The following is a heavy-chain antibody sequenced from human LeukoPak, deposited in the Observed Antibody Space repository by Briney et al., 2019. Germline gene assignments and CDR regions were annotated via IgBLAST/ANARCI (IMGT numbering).Heavy chain of an antibody. CDR2: ISSRFDL. CDR3: ARSLSGFITDPFFDQ. D-gene: IGHD5-12*01. Sequence: TGGSLRLSCVVSGFSFSTFEMYSVRQAPGKGLEWVSYISSRFDLHYADSVKGRFTISRDNARNSLYLQMNSLRAEDTAVYYCARSLSGFITDPFFDQWGQGALVTVSS. J-gene: IGHJ4*02. V-gene: IGHV3-48*03. CDR1: GFSFSTFE.